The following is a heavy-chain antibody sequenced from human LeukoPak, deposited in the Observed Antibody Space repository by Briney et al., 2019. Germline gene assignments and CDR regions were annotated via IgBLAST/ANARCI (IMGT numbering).Heavy chain of an antibody. CDR2: ISSSSSYI. D-gene: IGHD3-9*01. Sequence: GGSLRLSCAVSGFTFSSYSMSWVRQAPGKGLEWVPSISSSSSYIYNADSVKGRFTISRDNAKNSLFLQMNSLRAEDTAVYYRARGNTIIGMVHFDHWGQGTLVTVFS. V-gene: IGHV3-21*01. CDR1: GFTFSSYS. CDR3: ARGNTIIGMVHFDH. J-gene: IGHJ4*02.